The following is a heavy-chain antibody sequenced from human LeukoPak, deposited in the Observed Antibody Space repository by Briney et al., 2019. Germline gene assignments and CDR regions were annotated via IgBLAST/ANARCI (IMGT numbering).Heavy chain of an antibody. D-gene: IGHD2-21*02. CDR3: ARALRDDIVVVTAKHYYYYGMDV. J-gene: IGHJ6*02. CDR1: GGSFSGYY. Sequence: SETLSLTCAVYGGSFSGYYWSWIRQPPGKGLEWIGEINHSGSTNYNPSLKSRVTISVDTSKNQFSLKLSSVTAADTAVYYCARALRDDIVVVTAKHYYYYGMDVWGQGTTVTVSS. V-gene: IGHV4-34*01. CDR2: INHSGST.